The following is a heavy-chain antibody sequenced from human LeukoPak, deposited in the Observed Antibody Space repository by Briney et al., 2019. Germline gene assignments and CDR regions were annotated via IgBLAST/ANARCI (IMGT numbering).Heavy chain of an antibody. Sequence: SETLSLTCTVSGGSISSYYWSWIRQPPGKGLEWIGYIYYSGSTNYNPSLKSRVTISVDTSKNQFSLKLSSVTAADTAVYYCARSEWELRPFDYWGQGTLVTVSS. CDR2: IYYSGST. J-gene: IGHJ4*02. CDR1: GGSISSYY. V-gene: IGHV4-59*12. CDR3: ARSEWELRPFDY. D-gene: IGHD1-26*01.